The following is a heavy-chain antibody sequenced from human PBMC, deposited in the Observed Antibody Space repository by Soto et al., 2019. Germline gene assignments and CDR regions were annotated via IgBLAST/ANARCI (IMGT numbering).Heavy chain of an antibody. V-gene: IGHV3-23*01. CDR1: GFTFSSYA. CDR2: ISGSGGST. D-gene: IGHD3-22*01. Sequence: PGGSLRLSCAASGFTFSSYAMSWVRQAPGKGLEWVSAISGSGGSTYYADSVKGRFTISRDNSKNTLYLQMNSLRAEDTAVYYCAKDGRDYYDSSGYPGQWGQGTLVTSPQ. J-gene: IGHJ4*02. CDR3: AKDGRDYYDSSGYPGQ.